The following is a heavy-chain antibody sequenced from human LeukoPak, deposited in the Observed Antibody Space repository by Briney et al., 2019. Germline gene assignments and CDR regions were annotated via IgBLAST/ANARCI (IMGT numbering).Heavy chain of an antibody. CDR1: GGSISGYY. D-gene: IGHD5-18*01. J-gene: IGHJ4*02. Sequence: PSETLSLTCTVSGGSISGYYWSWIRQPPGKGLEWIAYIYYSGSTNYNPSLKSRVTISVDTSKNQFSLKLSSVSAADTAVYYCARQGYSYGYVFFDYWGQGTLVTVSS. V-gene: IGHV4-59*08. CDR2: IYYSGST. CDR3: ARQGYSYGYVFFDY.